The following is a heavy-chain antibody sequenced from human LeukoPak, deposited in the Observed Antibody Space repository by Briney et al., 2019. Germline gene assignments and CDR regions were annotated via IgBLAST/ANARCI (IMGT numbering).Heavy chain of an antibody. CDR2: ISGSGGST. CDR3: AKRPQDCTNGVCAGDY. Sequence: GRSLRLSCAASGFTFSSYAMSWVRQAPGKGLEWVSAISGSGGSTHYADSVKGRFTISRDNSKNTLYLQMNSLRAEDTAVYYCAKRPQDCTNGVCAGDYWGQGTLVTVSS. J-gene: IGHJ4*02. CDR1: GFTFSSYA. D-gene: IGHD2-8*01. V-gene: IGHV3-23*01.